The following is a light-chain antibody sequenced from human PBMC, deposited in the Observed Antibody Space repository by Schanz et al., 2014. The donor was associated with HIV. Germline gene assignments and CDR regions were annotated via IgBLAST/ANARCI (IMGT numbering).Light chain of an antibody. CDR3: ATWDDSLNGVV. V-gene: IGLV1-44*01. CDR1: SSNIGKNT. Sequence: QSVLTQPPSASGNPGQRVTMSCSGSSSNIGKNTINWDQQLPGMAPTLLIYSNDQRPAGVPDRFSASKSGTSASLAISGLRSDDEAHYYCATWDDSLNGVVFGGGTKLTVL. J-gene: IGLJ2*01. CDR2: SND.